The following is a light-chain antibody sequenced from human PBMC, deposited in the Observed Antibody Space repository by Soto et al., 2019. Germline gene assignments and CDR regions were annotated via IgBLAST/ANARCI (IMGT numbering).Light chain of an antibody. CDR2: WAS. J-gene: IGKJ2*01. CDR3: QQEYNTPYT. Sequence: DIVMTQSPDSLAVSLGERATINCKSSQSVLYSSNNKNYLAWYQQKPGQPPKLLIYWASTRESGVPDRFSGSGAGTDFPLTISSLQAEGGAGFYWQQEYNTPYTFGQGTKLEIK. V-gene: IGKV4-1*01. CDR1: QSVLYSSNNKNY.